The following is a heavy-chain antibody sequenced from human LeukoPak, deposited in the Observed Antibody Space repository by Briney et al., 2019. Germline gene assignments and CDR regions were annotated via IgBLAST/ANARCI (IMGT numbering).Heavy chain of an antibody. V-gene: IGHV4-61*01. J-gene: IGHJ5*02. CDR3: ARDKKRRYYYDSSGPNWFDP. D-gene: IGHD3-22*01. Sequence: SETLSLTCTVSGGSVSSGSYYWSWIRQPPGKGLEWIGYIYYSGSTNYNPFLKSRVTISVDTSKNQFSLKLSSVTAADTAVYYCARDKKRRYYYDSSGPNWFDPWGQGTLVTVSS. CDR2: IYYSGST. CDR1: GGSVSSGSYY.